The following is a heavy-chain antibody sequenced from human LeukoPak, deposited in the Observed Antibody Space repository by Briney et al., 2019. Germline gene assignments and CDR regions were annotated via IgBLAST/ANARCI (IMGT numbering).Heavy chain of an antibody. V-gene: IGHV3-48*03. Sequence: PGGSLRLSCAASGFIFTNYEMNWVCQAPGKGLEWLSYILSTSATFYADSVKGRFTISRDNAENSVYLHMNSLRAEDTGVYYCVRDGQFDYWGQGTLVTVSS. CDR1: GFIFTNYE. J-gene: IGHJ4*02. CDR2: ILSTSAT. CDR3: VRDGQFDY.